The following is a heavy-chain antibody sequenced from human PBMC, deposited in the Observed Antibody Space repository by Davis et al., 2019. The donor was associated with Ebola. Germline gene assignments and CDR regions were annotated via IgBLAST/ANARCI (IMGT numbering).Heavy chain of an antibody. CDR2: ISGSGGST. D-gene: IGHD6-6*01. J-gene: IGHJ5*02. CDR1: GFTFSSYA. CDR3: AKGRGEQLVPRNNWFDP. V-gene: IGHV3-23*01. Sequence: PGGSLRLSCAASGFTFSSYAMSWVRQAPGKGLEWVSAISGSGGSTYYADSVKGRFTISRDNSKNTLYLQMNSLRAEDTAVYYCAKGRGEQLVPRNNWFDPWGQGTLVTVSS.